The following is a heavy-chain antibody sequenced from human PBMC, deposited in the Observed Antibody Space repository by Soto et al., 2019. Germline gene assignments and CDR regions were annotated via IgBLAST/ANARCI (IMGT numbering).Heavy chain of an antibody. J-gene: IGHJ4*02. V-gene: IGHV4-31*03. CDR2: IYYSGST. D-gene: IGHD3-22*01. CDR3: ARAAYYYDSSGYYSRMYYFDY. CDR1: GGSISSGGYY. Sequence: PSETLSLTCTVSGGSISSGGYYWSWIRKHPGKGLEWIGYIYYSGSTYYDPSLKSRVTISVDTSKNQFSLKLSSVTAADTAVYYCARAAYYYDSSGYYSRMYYFDYWGQGTLVTVSS.